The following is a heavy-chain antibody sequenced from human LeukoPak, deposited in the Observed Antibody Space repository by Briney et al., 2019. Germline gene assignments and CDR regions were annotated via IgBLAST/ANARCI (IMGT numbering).Heavy chain of an antibody. V-gene: IGHV3-23*01. CDR2: ISSSGGST. CDR1: GFTFSSDA. J-gene: IGHJ4*02. D-gene: IGHD5-18*01. CDR3: AKDLYTYGTTPLDY. Sequence: GGSLRLSCAASGFTFSSDAMSWGRQTAGKGLEWVSSISSSGGSTYYADSVKGRFTISREYSKNTLYLQMNSLRAEDTAVYYCAKDLYTYGTTPLDYWGQGTLVTVSS.